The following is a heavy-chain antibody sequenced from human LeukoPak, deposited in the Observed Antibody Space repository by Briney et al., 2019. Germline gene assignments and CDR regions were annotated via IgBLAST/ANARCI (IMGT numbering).Heavy chain of an antibody. CDR1: GFTFSSYE. Sequence: GGSLRLSCAASGFTFSSYEMNWVRQAPGKGLEWVSSISSSSSYIYYADSVKGRFTISRDNAKNSLYLQMNSLRAEDTAVYYCARDLMKNHGDYGVYYYYYYMDVWGKGTTVTVSS. D-gene: IGHD4-17*01. CDR2: ISSSSSYI. V-gene: IGHV3-21*01. J-gene: IGHJ6*03. CDR3: ARDLMKNHGDYGVYYYYYYMDV.